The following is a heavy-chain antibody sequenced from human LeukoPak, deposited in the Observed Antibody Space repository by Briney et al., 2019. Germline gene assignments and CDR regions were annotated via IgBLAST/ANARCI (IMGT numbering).Heavy chain of an antibody. CDR1: GGSISSSSYY. J-gene: IGHJ4*02. D-gene: IGHD6-13*01. V-gene: IGHV4-39*01. Sequence: PSEALSLTSTVSGGSISSSSYYWGWIRQPPGKGLEWIGSIYYSGSTYYNPSLKSRVTISVDTSKNQFSLKLSSVTAADTAVYYCASKGATYSSSWYYFDYWGQGTLVTVSS. CDR3: ASKGATYSSSWYYFDY. CDR2: IYYSGST.